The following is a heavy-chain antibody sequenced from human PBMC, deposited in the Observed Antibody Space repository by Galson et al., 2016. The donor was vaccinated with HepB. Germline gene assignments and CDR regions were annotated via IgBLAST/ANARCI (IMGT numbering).Heavy chain of an antibody. CDR2: IYPGDSDT. CDR3: AAEWTY. Sequence: QSGAEVKKPGESLKISCKGSGYTFTKYWIGWVRQRPGRGLEWMGIIYPGDSDTKYSPSFQGQVTISADESISTAYLQLSSLKAPDTAIYYCAAEWTYWGQGSLVTVSS. D-gene: IGHD2-8*01. J-gene: IGHJ4*02. CDR1: GYTFTKYW. V-gene: IGHV5-51*03.